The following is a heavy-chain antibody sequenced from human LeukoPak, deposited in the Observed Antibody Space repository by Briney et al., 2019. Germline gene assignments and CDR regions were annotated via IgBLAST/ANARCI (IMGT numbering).Heavy chain of an antibody. D-gene: IGHD2/OR15-2a*01. J-gene: IGHJ4*02. Sequence: ASVKVSCKASGYTFTSYGISWVRQAPGQGLEWMGWINPNSGGTNYAQKFQGRVTMTRDTSISTAYMELSRLRSDDTAVYYCARDLSGFLSPYDYWGQGTLVTVSS. CDR1: GYTFTSYG. V-gene: IGHV1-2*02. CDR3: ARDLSGFLSPYDY. CDR2: INPNSGGT.